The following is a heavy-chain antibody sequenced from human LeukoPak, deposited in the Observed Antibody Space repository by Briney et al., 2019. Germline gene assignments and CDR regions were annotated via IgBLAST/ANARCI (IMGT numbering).Heavy chain of an antibody. CDR2: ISAYNGNT. CDR3: ARIVGKTYYYDSTTPNNAFDI. J-gene: IGHJ3*02. CDR1: AYTFTSYG. Sequence: ASVTVSCKASAYTFTSYGISWVRQAPGQGLEWMGWISAYNGNTNYAQKLQGRVTMTTDTSTSTAYMELRSLRSDDTAVYYCARIVGKTYYYDSTTPNNAFDIWGQGTMVTVSS. V-gene: IGHV1-18*01. D-gene: IGHD3-22*01.